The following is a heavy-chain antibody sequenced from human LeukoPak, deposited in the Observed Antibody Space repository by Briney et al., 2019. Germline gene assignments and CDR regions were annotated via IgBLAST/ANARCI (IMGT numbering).Heavy chain of an antibody. CDR1: GFTFSSYG. CDR2: IWYDGSNI. D-gene: IGHD2-2*01. V-gene: IGHV3-33*01. J-gene: IGHJ4*02. Sequence: GRSLRLSCAASGFTFSSYGMHWVRQAPGKGLEWLAVIWYDGSNIYYADSVKGRFAISRDNSKNTLYLLLNSLRAEDTAVYYCVGPPCLRGGYCSTHSWGQGTLVTVDS. CDR3: VGPPCLRGGYCSTHS.